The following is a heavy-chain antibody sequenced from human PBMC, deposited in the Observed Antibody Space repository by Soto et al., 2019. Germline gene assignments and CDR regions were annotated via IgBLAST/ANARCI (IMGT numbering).Heavy chain of an antibody. Sequence: GGSLRLSCAASGFTFSSYWMSWVRQAPGKGLEWVANIKQDGSEKYYVDSVKGRFTISRDNAKNSLYLQMNSLRAEDTAVYYCARDGSTDYSNYSAYYGMDVWGQGTTVTVSS. J-gene: IGHJ6*02. CDR1: GFTFSSYW. D-gene: IGHD4-4*01. V-gene: IGHV3-7*05. CDR2: IKQDGSEK. CDR3: ARDGSTDYSNYSAYYGMDV.